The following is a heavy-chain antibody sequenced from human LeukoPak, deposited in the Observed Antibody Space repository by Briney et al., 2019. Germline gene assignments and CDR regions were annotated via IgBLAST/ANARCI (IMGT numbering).Heavy chain of an antibody. CDR3: ARDYMSDWRFDY. J-gene: IGHJ4*02. Sequence: GGSLRLSCAASGFTFSSYSMNWVRQAPGKGLEWVSSISSSSRYIYYADSVKGRFTISRDNAKNSLSLQMNSLRAEDTAVYYCARDYMSDWRFDYWGQGTLVTVSS. D-gene: IGHD2-21*02. V-gene: IGHV3-21*01. CDR1: GFTFSSYS. CDR2: ISSSSRYI.